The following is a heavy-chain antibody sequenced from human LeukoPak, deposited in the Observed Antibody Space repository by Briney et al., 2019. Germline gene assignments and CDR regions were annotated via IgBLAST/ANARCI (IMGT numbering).Heavy chain of an antibody. CDR2: INHSGST. CDR1: GYSITSGYY. Sequence: SETLSLTCTVSGYSITSGYYWGWIRQPPGKGLEWIGSINHSGSTYYNPSLKGRVTISVDTSNNQFSLKLNSVTAADTAVYYCARLRDLYNCFDPWGQGTLVTVSS. V-gene: IGHV4-38-2*02. CDR3: ARLRDLYNCFDP. J-gene: IGHJ5*02. D-gene: IGHD5-24*01.